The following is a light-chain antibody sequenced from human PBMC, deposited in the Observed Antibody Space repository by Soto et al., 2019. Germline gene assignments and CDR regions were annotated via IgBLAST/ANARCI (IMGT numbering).Light chain of an antibody. CDR2: NVN. Sequence: QSALIQPPSVSGSPGQSVTISCTGTSSDVGSYDYVSWYQQHPGTVPKPMIYNVNTQPSGVPDRFSASKSGNTASLTISGLQAEDEADYYCNSFRVNRLYVFGTGTKLTVL. CDR1: SSDVGSYDY. J-gene: IGLJ1*01. V-gene: IGLV2-11*01. CDR3: NSFRVNRLYV.